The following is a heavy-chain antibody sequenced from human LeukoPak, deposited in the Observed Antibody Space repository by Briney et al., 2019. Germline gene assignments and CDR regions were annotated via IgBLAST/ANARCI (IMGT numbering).Heavy chain of an antibody. V-gene: IGHV3-23*01. CDR1: GFTFSSHG. CDR2: ISGGGTYT. D-gene: IGHD6-13*01. CDR3: AKGKYSSSWYFDY. Sequence: PGRSLRLSCAASGFTFSSHGMHWVRQAPGRGLEWVSAISGGGTYTYYADSVKGRFTISRDNSKNTLYLQMNSLRAEDTAVYYCAKGKYSSSWYFDYWGQGTLVTVSS. J-gene: IGHJ4*02.